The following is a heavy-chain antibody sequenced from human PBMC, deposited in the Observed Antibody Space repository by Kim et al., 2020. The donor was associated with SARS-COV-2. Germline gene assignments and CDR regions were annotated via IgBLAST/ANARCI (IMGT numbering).Heavy chain of an antibody. J-gene: IGHJ6*02. D-gene: IGHD6-19*01. Sequence: ASVKVSCKASGYTFTSYAMNWVRQAPGQGLEWMGWINTNTGNPTYAQGFTGRFVFSLDTSVSTAYLQISSLKAEDTAVYYCARGSIAVAGTGQNGMDVWGQGTTVTVSS. CDR3: ARGSIAVAGTGQNGMDV. CDR1: GYTFTSYA. CDR2: INTNTGNP. V-gene: IGHV7-4-1*02.